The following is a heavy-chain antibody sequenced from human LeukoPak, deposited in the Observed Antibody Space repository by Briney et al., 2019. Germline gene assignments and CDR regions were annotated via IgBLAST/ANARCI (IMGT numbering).Heavy chain of an antibody. Sequence: SETLSLTCNVAGVSISSSYWSWIRQPPGKGLEWIGYISRSGNTNFNPSLKSRFSFSRDTSKNQISLKLNSVTAADTALYYCARGYFDSRDSSNAFDVWGQGTMVTVS. D-gene: IGHD3-9*01. J-gene: IGHJ3*01. CDR1: GVSISSSY. CDR2: ISRSGNT. CDR3: ARGYFDSRDSSNAFDV. V-gene: IGHV4-59*08.